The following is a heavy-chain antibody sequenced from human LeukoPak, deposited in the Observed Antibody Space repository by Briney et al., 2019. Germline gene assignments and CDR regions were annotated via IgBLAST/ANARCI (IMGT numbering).Heavy chain of an antibody. J-gene: IGHJ4*02. CDR3: ARSRGPYSSSSVDY. CDR1: GYTFISYY. CDR2: INPSGDST. V-gene: IGHV1-46*01. D-gene: IGHD6-6*01. Sequence: ASVKVSCKASGYTFISYYIHWVRQAPGQGLEWMGIINPSGDSTNYAQKFQGRLTMTRDTSTSTVYMELSTLTSEDTAVYYCARSRGPYSSSSVDYLGQGTLVTVSS.